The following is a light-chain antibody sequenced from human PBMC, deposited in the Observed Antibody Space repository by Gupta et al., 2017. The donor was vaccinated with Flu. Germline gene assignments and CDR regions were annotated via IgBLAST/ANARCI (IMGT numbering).Light chain of an antibody. Sequence: EIVMTQSPATLSVSPGERATLSCRASQNINVNLAWYQHKPGQAPRLLITGASARAAGGPARFSASGSSSGTDFNLTISILQSEDCALYYCQQYHSWPPLTFGGGTKVEIK. CDR1: QNINVN. J-gene: IGKJ4*01. V-gene: IGKV3-15*01. CDR2: GAS. CDR3: QQYHSWPPLT.